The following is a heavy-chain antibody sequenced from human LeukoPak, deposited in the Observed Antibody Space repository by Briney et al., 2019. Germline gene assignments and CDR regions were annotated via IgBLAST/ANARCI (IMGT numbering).Heavy chain of an antibody. Sequence: SETLSLTCTVSGGSISSSSYYWGWIRQPPGKGLEWIGSIYYSGSTYYNPSLKSRVNILVDTSQNQFSLRLSSVTATDTAVYYCARSYFSLGAFDIWGQGTMVTVSS. CDR1: GGSISSSSYY. CDR3: ARSYFSLGAFDI. J-gene: IGHJ3*02. CDR2: IYYSGST. V-gene: IGHV4-39*07. D-gene: IGHD2/OR15-2a*01.